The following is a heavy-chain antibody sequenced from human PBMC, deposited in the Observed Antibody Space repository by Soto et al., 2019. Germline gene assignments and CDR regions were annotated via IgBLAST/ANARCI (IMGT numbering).Heavy chain of an antibody. CDR3: ARDSSVAVAGHYFYGLDV. V-gene: IGHV4-38-2*02. CDR2: IFHSGIT. J-gene: IGHJ6*02. D-gene: IGHD6-19*01. Sequence: SETLSLTCAVSGDSISSGYYWAWIRQPPGKGLEWIGYIFHSGITSYNPSLKSRVTISFDTSKSQFSLKLSSVTAADTAVYFCARDSSVAVAGHYFYGLDVWGQGATVTVSS. CDR1: GDSISSGYY.